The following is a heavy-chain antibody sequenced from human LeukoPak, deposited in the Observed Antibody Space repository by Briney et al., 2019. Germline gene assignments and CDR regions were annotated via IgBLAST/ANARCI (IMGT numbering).Heavy chain of an antibody. CDR1: GGSISSGSYY. CDR2: IYTSGST. D-gene: IGHD3-10*01. J-gene: IGHJ4*02. CDR3: ASSYGSGSYYSLDY. Sequence: SETLSLTCTVSGGSISSGSYYWSWIRQPAGKGLEWIGRIYTSGSTNYNPSLKSRVTISVDTSKNQFSLKLSSVTAADTAVYYCASSYGSGSYYSLDYWGQGTLVTVSS. V-gene: IGHV4-61*02.